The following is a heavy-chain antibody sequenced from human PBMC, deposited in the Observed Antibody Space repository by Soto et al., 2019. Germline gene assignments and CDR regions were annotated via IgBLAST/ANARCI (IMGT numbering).Heavy chain of an antibody. Sequence: GGSLRLSCAASGFTFSSYGMHWVRQAPGKGLEWVAVIWYDGSNKYYADSVKGRFTISRDNSKNTLYLQMNSLRAEDTAVYYCARDLRFRANSKRRSYYGMDVWGQGTTVTVSS. CDR1: GFTFSSYG. CDR2: IWYDGSNK. V-gene: IGHV3-33*01. CDR3: ARDLRFRANSKRRSYYGMDV. D-gene: IGHD4-4*01. J-gene: IGHJ6*02.